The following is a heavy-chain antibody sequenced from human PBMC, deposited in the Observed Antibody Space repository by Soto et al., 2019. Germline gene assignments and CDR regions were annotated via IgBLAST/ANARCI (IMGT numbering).Heavy chain of an antibody. CDR2: IKQDGNER. CDR1: GFTFSSYW. D-gene: IGHD3-10*01. J-gene: IGHJ6*02. CDR3: AKDLTRPYSYGRDV. V-gene: IGHV3-7*05. Sequence: EVQLVESGGDLVQPGGSLRLSCAASGFTFSSYWMSWVRQAPGKGLEWVANIKQDGNERHYVDSVKGRFTISRDNGKNSLYLQMNSLRAEDTAVYYCAKDLTRPYSYGRDVWGQGTTVIVSS.